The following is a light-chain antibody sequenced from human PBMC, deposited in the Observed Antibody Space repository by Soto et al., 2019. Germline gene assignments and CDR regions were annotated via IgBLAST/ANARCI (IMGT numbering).Light chain of an antibody. CDR2: VEGSGSF. V-gene: IGLV4-60*02. CDR3: ETWDSNTWV. Sequence: VLTQSSSASASLGSSVKLTCTLSSGHSSHIIAWHQQQPGKAPRYLMKVEGSGSFNKGSGVPDRFSGYRSGADRYLTISNLQFEDEADYYCETWDSNTWVFGGGTKLTVL. CDR1: SGHSSHI. J-gene: IGLJ3*02.